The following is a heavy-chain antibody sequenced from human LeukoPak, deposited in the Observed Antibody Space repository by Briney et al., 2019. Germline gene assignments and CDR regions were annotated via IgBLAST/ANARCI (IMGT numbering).Heavy chain of an antibody. CDR2: INHSGST. Sequence: KPSETLSLTCAVYGGSFSGYYWSWIRQPPGKGLEWTGEINHSGSTNYNPSLKSRVTISVDTSKNQFSLKLSSVTAADTAVYYCARGKHLYYFHYWGQGTLVTVSS. J-gene: IGHJ4*02. CDR1: GGSFSGYY. V-gene: IGHV4-34*01. D-gene: IGHD3-16*01. CDR3: ARGKHLYYFHY.